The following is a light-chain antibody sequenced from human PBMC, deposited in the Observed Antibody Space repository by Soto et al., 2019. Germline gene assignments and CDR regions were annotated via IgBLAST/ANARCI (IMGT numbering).Light chain of an antibody. CDR2: EVT. V-gene: IGLV2-14*01. CDR3: CSYTTSSTRV. Sequence: QSVLTQPASVSGSPGQSITISCTGTSSDVGAYNYVSWYQHHPGKVPKLLIYEVTNRPSGVSDRFSGSKSGNTASLTISGLQAEGEADYYCCSYTTSSTRVFGSGTKVTVL. J-gene: IGLJ1*01. CDR1: SSDVGAYNY.